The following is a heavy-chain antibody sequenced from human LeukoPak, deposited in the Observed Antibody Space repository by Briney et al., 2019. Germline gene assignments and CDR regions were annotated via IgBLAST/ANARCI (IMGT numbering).Heavy chain of an antibody. J-gene: IGHJ2*01. CDR3: ARYDFILISYFDL. CDR2: IYSDGST. Sequence: PGGSLRLSFAASGFTVSTNYMSWVRQAPGKKLEWVSDIYSDGSTFYADSVKGRFTISRDNSKNTLYLQMNSLRAEDTAVYHCARYDFILISYFDLWGRGTLVTVSS. CDR1: GFTVSTNY. D-gene: IGHD3-3*01. V-gene: IGHV3-53*01.